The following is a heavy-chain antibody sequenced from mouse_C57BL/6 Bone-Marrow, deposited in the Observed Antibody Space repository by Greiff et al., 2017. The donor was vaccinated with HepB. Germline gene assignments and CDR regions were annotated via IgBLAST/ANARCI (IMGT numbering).Heavy chain of an antibody. J-gene: IGHJ2*01. Sequence: QVHVKQSGAELVKPGASVKLSCKASGYTFTEYTIHWVKQRSGQGLEWIGWFYPGSGSIKYNEKFKDKATLTADKSSSTVYMELSRLTSEDSAVYFCARHELGREYFDYWGQGTTLTVSS. CDR2: FYPGSGSI. V-gene: IGHV1-62-2*01. CDR3: ARHELGREYFDY. CDR1: GYTFTEYT. D-gene: IGHD4-1*01.